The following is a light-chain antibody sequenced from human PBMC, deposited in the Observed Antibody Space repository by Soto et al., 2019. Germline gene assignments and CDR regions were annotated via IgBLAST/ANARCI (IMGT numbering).Light chain of an antibody. Sequence: DRVMTQFPLSLSVTPGEPASISCRSSQSLLHSNGYNYLDWYVQKPGQSPQLLIYWGSNRASGVPDRFSGSGSGTDFTLKISRVEAEDVGVYYCMQALQIRVEFGQGTKVEIK. CDR3: MQALQIRVE. CDR1: QSLLHSNGYNY. CDR2: WGS. J-gene: IGKJ1*01. V-gene: IGKV2-28*01.